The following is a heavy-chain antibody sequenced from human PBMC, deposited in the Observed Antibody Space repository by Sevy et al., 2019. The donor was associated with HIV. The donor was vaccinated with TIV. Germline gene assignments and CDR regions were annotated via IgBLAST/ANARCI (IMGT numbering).Heavy chain of an antibody. D-gene: IGHD3-10*01. CDR1: GFTFSSYS. Sequence: GGSLRLSCAASGFTFSSYSMNWVRQAPGKGLEWVSSISSSSSYIYYADSVKGRFTISRDNAKNSLYLQMNSLRAEDTTVYYCARDSYYGSGSYSAIDYWGQGTLVTVSS. CDR3: ARDSYYGSGSYSAIDY. V-gene: IGHV3-21*01. CDR2: ISSSSSYI. J-gene: IGHJ4*02.